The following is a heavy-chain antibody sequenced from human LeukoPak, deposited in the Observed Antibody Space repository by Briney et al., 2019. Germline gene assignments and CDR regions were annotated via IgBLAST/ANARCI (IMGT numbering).Heavy chain of an antibody. D-gene: IGHD6-13*01. J-gene: IGHJ4*02. CDR1: GFTFGIYA. CDR3: AKSSSSWSYYFNY. CDR2: ITITGSSP. V-gene: IGHV3-23*01. Sequence: GGSLRLSCAASGFTFGIYAMTWVRQAPGKGLEWVSSITITGSSPSYADSVKGRFTVSRDNSKNTLYLQMNSLRAEDTAVYFCAKSSSSWSYYFNYWGQGTLVTVSS.